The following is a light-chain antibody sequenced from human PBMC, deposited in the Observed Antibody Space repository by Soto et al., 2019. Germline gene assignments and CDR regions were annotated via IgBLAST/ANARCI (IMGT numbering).Light chain of an antibody. J-gene: IGKJ1*01. CDR3: QYYGSAPWT. V-gene: IGKV3-20*01. Sequence: EIVLTQSPGTLSLSPGERGTLSCRASQSVSSNYLAWYQQKPGQAPSLLIYSAFSRATGIPERFSGSGSGTDFTLTISRLEPEDFAVYYCQYYGSAPWTFGQGTKVEIK. CDR2: SAF. CDR1: QSVSSNY.